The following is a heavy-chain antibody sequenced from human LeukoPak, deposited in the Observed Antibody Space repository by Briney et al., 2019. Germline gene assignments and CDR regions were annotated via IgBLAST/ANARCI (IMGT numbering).Heavy chain of an antibody. V-gene: IGHV5-51*01. J-gene: IGHJ4*02. CDR3: ARPGGRAQHSFVSFDY. D-gene: IGHD3-16*01. CDR1: GYSFATYW. CDR2: VQPGVSDT. Sequence: GESLKTSCKGSGYSFATYWIGWVRQIPGKGLEWMGIVQPGVSDTRYSPPFQGQVSISADTLINTSYLQWNRLTTSDTAMYYCARPGGRAQHSFVSFDYWGQGTLVTVSS.